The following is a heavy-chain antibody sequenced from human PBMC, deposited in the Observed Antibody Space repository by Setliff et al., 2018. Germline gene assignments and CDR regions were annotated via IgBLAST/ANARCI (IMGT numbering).Heavy chain of an antibody. D-gene: IGHD3-10*01. J-gene: IGHJ6*03. CDR1: GYTFTTYA. Sequence: GASVKVSCKASGYTFTTYAISWMRQAPGQGLEYMGWINTNTGNPSYAQGFTGRSVFSLDTSVSTAYLQISSLKAEDTAIYYCARATRFGTIKYRGDYYMDIWGKGTTVTV. V-gene: IGHV7-4-1*02. CDR2: INTNTGNP. CDR3: ARATRFGTIKYRGDYYMDI.